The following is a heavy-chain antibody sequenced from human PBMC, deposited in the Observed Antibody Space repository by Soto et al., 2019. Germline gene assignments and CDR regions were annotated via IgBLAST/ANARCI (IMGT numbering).Heavy chain of an antibody. V-gene: IGHV2-5*02. D-gene: IGHD3-16*01. Sequence: QITLRESSPTQVRPTQTLMLTCTFSGFSLASNGVGVAWLRKPPGRSLEWLAVIYWDDDKRYSSSLKSRLTITKDTSRNQVVLIMTHMDPADQATYYCAHRGRMSGNLEWGYFDYWGQGAHVTVSS. CDR3: AHRGRMSGNLEWGYFDY. CDR1: GFSLASNGVG. J-gene: IGHJ4*03. CDR2: IYWDDDK.